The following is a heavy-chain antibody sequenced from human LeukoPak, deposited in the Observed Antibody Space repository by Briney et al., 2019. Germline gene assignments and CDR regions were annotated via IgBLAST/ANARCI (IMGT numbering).Heavy chain of an antibody. V-gene: IGHV3-48*01. CDR1: GFTVSSNY. CDR3: ARERGWATYYRLNAFDI. Sequence: GGSLRLSCAASGFTVSSNYMNWVRQAPGKGLEWVSYISYSSGTIYYADSVKGRFTISRDNAKNSLYLQMSSLRAEDTAVYYCARERGWATYYRLNAFDIWGQGTRVTVSS. D-gene: IGHD3-10*01. J-gene: IGHJ3*02. CDR2: ISYSSGTI.